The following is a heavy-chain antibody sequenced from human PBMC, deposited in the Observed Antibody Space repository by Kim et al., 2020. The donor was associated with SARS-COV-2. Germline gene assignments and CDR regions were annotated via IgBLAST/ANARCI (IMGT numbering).Heavy chain of an antibody. D-gene: IGHD3-10*01. J-gene: IGHJ4*02. Sequence: SLKSRVTISVDTSKNQFSLKLSSVTAADTAVYYCARSRFTMVRGVNYYFDYWGQGTLVTVSS. CDR3: ARSRFTMVRGVNYYFDY. V-gene: IGHV4-34*01.